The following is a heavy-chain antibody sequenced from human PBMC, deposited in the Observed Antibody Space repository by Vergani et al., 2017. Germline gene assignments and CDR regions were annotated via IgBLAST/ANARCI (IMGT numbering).Heavy chain of an antibody. CDR3: ARAGYSSSSLSIKWYFDL. D-gene: IGHD6-6*01. V-gene: IGHV4-61*02. J-gene: IGHJ2*01. CDR2: IHTTGIT. CDR1: GGSTTSGGFY. Sequence: QVQLQESGPGLVKPSQTLSLTCSVSGGSTTSGGFYWSWIRQPAGKVLEWIGRIHTTGITKYNPSLESRVTMSVDTSNNQFSLRLSSVTAADTAVYYCARAGYSSSSLSIKWYFDLWGRGTLVTVSS.